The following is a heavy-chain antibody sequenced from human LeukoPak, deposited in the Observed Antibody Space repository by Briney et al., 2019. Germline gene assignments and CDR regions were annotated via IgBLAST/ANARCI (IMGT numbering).Heavy chain of an antibody. V-gene: IGHV3-53*01. D-gene: IGHD3-10*01. Sequence: GGSLRLSCAASGFTVSSNYMSWVRQAPGKGLEWVSVIYSGGSTYYADSVKGRFTISRDNSKNTLYLQMNSLRAEDTAVYYCARPDYYGSGSYYPYGMDVWGQGTPVTVSS. CDR2: IYSGGST. CDR3: ARPDYYGSGSYYPYGMDV. CDR1: GFTVSSNY. J-gene: IGHJ6*02.